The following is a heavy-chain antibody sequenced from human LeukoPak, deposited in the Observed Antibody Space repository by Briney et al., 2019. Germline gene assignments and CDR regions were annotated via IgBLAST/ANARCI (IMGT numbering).Heavy chain of an antibody. Sequence: PGGSLRLSCAASGFSFSSYEMNWVRQAPGKGLEWVGRIRSTPDGGATDYAAPVKGRFTISRDDSKNTLYPQMSSLRTEDTAVYYCATDLHFGYCTATSCANYWGQGTLVTVSS. CDR3: ATDLHFGYCTATSCANY. J-gene: IGHJ4*02. V-gene: IGHV3-15*07. CDR2: IRSTPDGGAT. D-gene: IGHD2-2*03. CDR1: GFSFSSYE.